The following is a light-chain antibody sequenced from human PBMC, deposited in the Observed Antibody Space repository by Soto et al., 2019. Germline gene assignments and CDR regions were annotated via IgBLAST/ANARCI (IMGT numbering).Light chain of an antibody. Sequence: QSALTQPASVSGSPGQSITISCTGTSTDVGGDNYVSWYQQYPGKAPKLIIYDVSSRPEGVPVRCSGSTSGKTASLTFSVLQAEDDADYYCNSYPSATTLRGVFGVGTNVTVL. CDR1: STDVGGDNY. CDR2: DVS. CDR3: NSYPSATTLRGV. J-gene: IGLJ1*01. V-gene: IGLV2-14*03.